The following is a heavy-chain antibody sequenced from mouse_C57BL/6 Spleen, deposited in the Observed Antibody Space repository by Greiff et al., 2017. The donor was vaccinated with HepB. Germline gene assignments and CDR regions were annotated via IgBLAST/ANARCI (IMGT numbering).Heavy chain of an antibody. Sequence: EVKLVESGGGLVKPGGSLKLSCAASGFTFSDYGMHWVRQAPEKGLEWVAYISSGSSTIYYADTVKGRFTISRDNAKNTLFLQMTSLRSEDTAMYYCATFYYDYLYYAMDYWGQGTSVTVSS. CDR2: ISSGSSTI. J-gene: IGHJ4*01. D-gene: IGHD2-4*01. CDR1: GFTFSDYG. CDR3: ATFYYDYLYYAMDY. V-gene: IGHV5-17*01.